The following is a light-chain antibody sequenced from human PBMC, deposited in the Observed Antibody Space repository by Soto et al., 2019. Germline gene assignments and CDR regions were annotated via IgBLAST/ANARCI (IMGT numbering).Light chain of an antibody. Sequence: DIQMTQSPSTLSASVCDRGTITCRASQSIDSWLAWYQQKPGRATNLLIYKRSNLATWVPSRFSGSGSGTEFSLTISSLQPDDLATYYCQQYKSFSLTFGGVTRVEVK. CDR2: KRS. CDR1: QSIDSW. V-gene: IGKV1-5*03. CDR3: QQYKSFSLT. J-gene: IGKJ4*01.